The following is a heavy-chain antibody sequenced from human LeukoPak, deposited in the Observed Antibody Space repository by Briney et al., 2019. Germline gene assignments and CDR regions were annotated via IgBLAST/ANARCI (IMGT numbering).Heavy chain of an antibody. CDR2: IDPNSGDT. V-gene: IGHV1-2*06. J-gene: IGHJ5*02. CDR3: ARGYCSGGTCYLVENWFDP. D-gene: IGHD2-15*01. Sequence: ASVKVSCKASGYTFTVYYMYWVRQTPGQGLEWMGRIDPNSGDTDYAQNFQGRVTMTRDTSISTAYMELTNLRSDDTAVYYCARGYCSGGTCYLVENWFDPWGQGTLVTVSS. CDR1: GYTFTVYY.